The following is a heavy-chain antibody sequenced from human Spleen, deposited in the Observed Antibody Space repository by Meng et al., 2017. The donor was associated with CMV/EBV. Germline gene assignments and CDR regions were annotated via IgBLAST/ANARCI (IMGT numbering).Heavy chain of an antibody. V-gene: IGHV3-30*03. CDR3: ARDEDYDTSGPPQGAFDI. CDR1: GFSFSSYA. D-gene: IGHD3-22*01. J-gene: IGHJ3*02. Sequence: GESLKISCAASGFSFSSYAMHWVRQAPGKGLEWVAAISNDGSNKYYSASVKGRFTISRDNSKNTLYVQMNSLRAEDTALYYCARDEDYDTSGPPQGAFDIWGHGTMVTVSS. CDR2: ISNDGSNK.